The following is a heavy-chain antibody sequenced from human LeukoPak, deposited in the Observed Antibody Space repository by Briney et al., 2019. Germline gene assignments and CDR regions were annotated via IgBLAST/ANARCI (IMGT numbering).Heavy chain of an antibody. Sequence: GGSLRLSCAASGFTFSSHTMSWVRQATGKGLEWVSTIGGRGGSIYYADAVKGRFTISRDNSKNTLSLQMNSLKAEDTAIYYCAKDAGGAGASTFDYWGQGTPVTVSS. V-gene: IGHV3-23*01. D-gene: IGHD3-10*01. CDR3: AKDAGGAGASTFDY. CDR2: IGGRGGSI. CDR1: GFTFSSHT. J-gene: IGHJ4*02.